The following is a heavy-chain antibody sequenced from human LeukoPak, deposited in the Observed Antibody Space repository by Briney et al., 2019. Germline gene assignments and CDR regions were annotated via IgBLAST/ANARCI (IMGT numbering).Heavy chain of an antibody. J-gene: IGHJ5*02. CDR1: GGPISRGSYY. Sequence: SETLSLTRTASGGPISRGSYYWSWIRQPAGKGLEWIGRIYTSGSTNYNASLKSRVTISVDTSKNQFSLKLSFVTAADTAVYYCARDSLMVYAAPFDPWGQGTLVTVSS. CDR3: ARDSLMVYAAPFDP. CDR2: IYTSGST. V-gene: IGHV4-61*02. D-gene: IGHD2-8*01.